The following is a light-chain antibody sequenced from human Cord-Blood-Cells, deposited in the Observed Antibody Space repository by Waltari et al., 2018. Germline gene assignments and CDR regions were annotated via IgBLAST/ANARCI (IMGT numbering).Light chain of an antibody. CDR2: AAS. CDR3: QQLNSYPLT. V-gene: IGKV1-9*01. Sequence: IQLTQSPSSLSASVRDSVTITCRASQGISSYLAWYQQKPGKAPKLLIYAASTLQSGVQSRFSGSGSGTDFTLTISSLQPEDFATYYCQQLNSYPLTFGGGTKVEIK. CDR1: QGISSY. J-gene: IGKJ4*01.